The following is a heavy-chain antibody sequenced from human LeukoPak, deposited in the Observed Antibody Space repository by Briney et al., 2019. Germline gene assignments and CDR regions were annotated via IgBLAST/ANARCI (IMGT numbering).Heavy chain of an antibody. CDR3: AKGRGTTVTAAANY. D-gene: IGHD4-17*01. CDR2: ISGTGGTT. J-gene: IGHJ4*02. Sequence: GGSLRLSCAASGFTFSNYSMSWVRQAPGKGLEWVSTISGTGGTTYYADSVKGRFTISRDNSKNTLFLQFNSLRADDTAVYYCAKGRGTTVTAAANYWGQGTLVTVSS. V-gene: IGHV3-23*01. CDR1: GFTFSNYS.